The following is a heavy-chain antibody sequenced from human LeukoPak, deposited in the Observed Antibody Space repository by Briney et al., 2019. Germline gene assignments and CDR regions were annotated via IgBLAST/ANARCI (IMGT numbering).Heavy chain of an antibody. Sequence: SETLSLTCTVSGGSISSSSCYWGWIRQPPGKGLEWIGSIYYSGSTYYNPSLKSRVTISVDTSKNQFSLKLSSVTAADTAVYYCARLEAYSSGWYVHDAFDIWGQGTMVTVSS. CDR3: ARLEAYSSGWYVHDAFDI. CDR1: GGSISSSSCY. CDR2: IYYSGST. V-gene: IGHV4-39*01. D-gene: IGHD6-19*01. J-gene: IGHJ3*02.